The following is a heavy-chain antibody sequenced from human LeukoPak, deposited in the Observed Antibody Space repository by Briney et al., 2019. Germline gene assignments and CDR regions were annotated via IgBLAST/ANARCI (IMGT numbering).Heavy chain of an antibody. CDR2: ISSSSTYI. D-gene: IGHD2-2*01. CDR1: RFTFSSYS. J-gene: IGHJ4*02. CDR3: GAFGYEAGIDL. V-gene: IGHV3-21*01. Sequence: GGSLRLSCAACRFTFSSYSMNGLRQAAGKALEWVSTISSSSTYIYYADSVKGRFTISRDNARNLLFLQMNTLRADDTAVYFCGAFGYEAGIDLWGQGTLVTVSS.